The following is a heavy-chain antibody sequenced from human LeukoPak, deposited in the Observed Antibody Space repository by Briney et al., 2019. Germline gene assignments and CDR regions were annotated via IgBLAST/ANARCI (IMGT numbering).Heavy chain of an antibody. CDR3: ARVSYDSSSYYYDLDY. CDR1: GYTFTGYY. Sequence: ASVRVSCKASGYTFTGYYIHWVRQAPGQGLEWMGWINPNSGGTNFAQKFRGRVAMTRDTSISTACMELNRVRSDDTAVYFCARVSYDSSSYYYDLDYWGQGTLVTVSS. V-gene: IGHV1-2*02. J-gene: IGHJ4*02. D-gene: IGHD3-22*01. CDR2: INPNSGGT.